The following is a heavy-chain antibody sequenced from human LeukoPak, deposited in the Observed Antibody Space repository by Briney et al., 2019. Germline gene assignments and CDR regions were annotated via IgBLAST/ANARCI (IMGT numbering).Heavy chain of an antibody. V-gene: IGHV3-30*18. J-gene: IGHJ4*02. CDR2: ISYDGSNK. CDR3: AKDRQYSGYDFLDY. D-gene: IGHD5-12*01. Sequence: GGSLRLSCAASGFTFSSYSMNWVRQAPGKGLEWVAVISYDGSNKYYADSVKGRFTISRDNSKNTLYLQMNSLRAEDTAVYYCAKDRQYSGYDFLDYWGQGTLVTVSS. CDR1: GFTFSSYS.